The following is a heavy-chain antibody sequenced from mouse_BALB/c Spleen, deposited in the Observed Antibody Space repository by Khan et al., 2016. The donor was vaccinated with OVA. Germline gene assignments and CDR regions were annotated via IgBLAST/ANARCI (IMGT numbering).Heavy chain of an antibody. CDR3: TRPAYDGYYDY. V-gene: IGHV1S137*01. CDR2: ISTYSGNT. CDR1: GYTFTDYA. D-gene: IGHD2-3*01. Sequence: QVRLQQSGPELVRPGVSVKISCKGSGYTFTDYAMHWVKQSHAKSLEWIGLISTYSGNTIYKQKFKGKATMTVDKSSSTAYMELARLTSEDSAIYYCTRPAYDGYYDYWGQGTTLTVSS. J-gene: IGHJ2*01.